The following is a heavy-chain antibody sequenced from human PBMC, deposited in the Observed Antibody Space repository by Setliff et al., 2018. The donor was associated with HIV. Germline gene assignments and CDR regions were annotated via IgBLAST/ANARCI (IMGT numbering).Heavy chain of an antibody. D-gene: IGHD2-15*01. CDR1: GGSISSYY. V-gene: IGHV4-59*01. J-gene: IGHJ4*02. Sequence: KPSETLSLTCIVSGGSISSYYWSWIRQPPGKGLEWIGYIYYSGSTNYNPSLKNRVTISIDTSKKQFSLNLSSVTAADTAVYYYARDAGGSVGNYYFDYWGQGTLVTVSS. CDR3: ARDAGGSVGNYYFDY. CDR2: IYYSGST.